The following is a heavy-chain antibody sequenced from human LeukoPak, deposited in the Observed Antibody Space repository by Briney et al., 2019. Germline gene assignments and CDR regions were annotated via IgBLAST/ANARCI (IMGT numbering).Heavy chain of an antibody. D-gene: IGHD1-7*01. CDR2: ISASGGPGT. J-gene: IGHJ5*02. V-gene: IGHV3-23*01. CDR3: VRGVGVSRFNYLDP. CDR1: GFSFSDYS. Sequence: GGSLRLSCAASGFSFSDYSMTWVRQAPGKGLQFVSIISASGGPGTYNNAVRGRFTISRDNPRNTLYLQMNSLRDDDTAVYYCVRGVGVSRFNYLDPWGQGTLVIVSS.